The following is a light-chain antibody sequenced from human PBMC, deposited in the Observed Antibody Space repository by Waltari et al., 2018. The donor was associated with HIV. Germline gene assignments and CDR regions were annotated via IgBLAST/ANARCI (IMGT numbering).Light chain of an antibody. CDR1: SSNIGNNY. J-gene: IGLJ2*01. V-gene: IGLV1-51*01. CDR3: GTWDSRLSAVV. Sequence: QSMLTQPPSVSAAPRQKVTISCSGSSSNIGNNYVSWYQKYPETAPKLLLYDNNKRPSGIPDRFSGSKSGTSATLGITGLQTGDEADYYCGTWDSRLSAVVFGGGTKLTVL. CDR2: DNN.